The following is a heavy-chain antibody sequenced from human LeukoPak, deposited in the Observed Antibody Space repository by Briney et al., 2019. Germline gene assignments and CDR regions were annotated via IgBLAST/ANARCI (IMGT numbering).Heavy chain of an antibody. J-gene: IGHJ5*02. V-gene: IGHV4-30-4*08. CDR1: DGSISSGDYY. D-gene: IGHD3-3*01. Sequence: PSETLSLTCTVSDGSISSGDYYWSWIRQPPGKGLEWIGYIYYSGSTYYNPSLKSRVTISVDTSKNQFSLKLSSVTAADTAVYYCAKNGQSGFSFDPWGQGTLVTVSS. CDR3: AKNGQSGFSFDP. CDR2: IYYSGST.